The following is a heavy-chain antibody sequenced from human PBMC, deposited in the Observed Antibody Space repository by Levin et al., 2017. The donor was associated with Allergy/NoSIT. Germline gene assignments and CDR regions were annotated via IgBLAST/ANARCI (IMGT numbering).Heavy chain of an antibody. CDR3: ARGGQAAAFDY. Sequence: GGSLRLSCAASGSTLSIYWMHWVRQAPGKGLVWVSRINTDGSSTSYADSVKGRFTITRDNAKNTLYLQMNSLRSEDTAVYYCARGGQAAAFDYWGQGTLVTVSS. CDR2: INTDGSST. CDR1: GSTLSIYW. V-gene: IGHV3-74*01. J-gene: IGHJ4*02. D-gene: IGHD6-13*01.